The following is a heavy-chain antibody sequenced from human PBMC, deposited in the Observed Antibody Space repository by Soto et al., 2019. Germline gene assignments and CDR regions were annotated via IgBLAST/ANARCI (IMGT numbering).Heavy chain of an antibody. V-gene: IGHV3-7*03. CDR2: INKDGSEK. CDR1: GVTFSSGYTFSSLW. D-gene: IGHD6-13*01. J-gene: IGHJ4*02. CDR3: VIDRRVEPRFSY. Sequence: VQLVESGGGSVQPGGSLRLSCAASGVTFSSGYTFSSLWMSWVRQPPGKGLEWGANINKDGSEKYYMDPVKGRFTISRDNAKTSLYLQMASLRADDTAIYYCVIDRRVEPRFSYWGQGTLVTAPS.